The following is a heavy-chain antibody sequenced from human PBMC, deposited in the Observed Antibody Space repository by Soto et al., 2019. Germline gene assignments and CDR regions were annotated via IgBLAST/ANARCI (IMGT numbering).Heavy chain of an antibody. D-gene: IGHD1-26*01. V-gene: IGHV4-4*02. CDR2: IYHSGST. CDR1: GGSISNSNW. J-gene: IGHJ4*02. CDR3: AHRPIVGAAI. Sequence: QVQLQESGPGLVKPSGTLSLTCGVFGGSISNSNWWTWVRQPPGKGLEWIGEIYHSGSTNYNSSLMSRVTLSLDKGNNQFSLKLTSVTAAATAVYYCAHRPIVGAAIWGQGTLVTVSS.